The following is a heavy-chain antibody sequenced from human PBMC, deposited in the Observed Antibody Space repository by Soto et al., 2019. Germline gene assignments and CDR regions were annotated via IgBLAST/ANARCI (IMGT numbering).Heavy chain of an antibody. J-gene: IGHJ4*02. CDR3: ARGGDGYNQAYKYYFDY. D-gene: IGHD6-25*01. Sequence: QVQLVQSGAEVKKPGSSVKVSCRASGGTFSSYTISWVRQAPGQGLEWMGGIIPMFGTTRYAQKFQGRVTNTADKSTNTAYMELSSLRSEDTAVYYCARGGDGYNQAYKYYFDYWGQGTLVTVSS. V-gene: IGHV1-69*06. CDR1: GGTFSSYT. CDR2: IIPMFGTT.